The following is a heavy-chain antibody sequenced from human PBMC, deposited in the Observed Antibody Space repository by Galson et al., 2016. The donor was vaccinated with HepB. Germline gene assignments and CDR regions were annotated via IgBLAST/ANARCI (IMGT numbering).Heavy chain of an antibody. J-gene: IGHJ4*02. V-gene: IGHV1-18*01. D-gene: IGHD3-3*01. CDR3: ARVPLRFLEWFEYFDS. CDR2: ISAYNDKT. CDR1: GFTFTSYS. Sequence: SVKVSCKASGFTFTSYSISWVRQAPGQGLEWMGWISAYNDKTDYAPKFQGRVTMTTHTSTSTAYMELRSLRTDDTAVYYCARVPLRFLEWFEYFDSWGQGTLVTVSS.